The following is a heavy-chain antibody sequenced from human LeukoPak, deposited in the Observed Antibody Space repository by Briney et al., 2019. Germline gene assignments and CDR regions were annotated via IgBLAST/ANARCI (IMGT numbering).Heavy chain of an antibody. CDR2: INPNSGGT. J-gene: IGHJ4*02. D-gene: IGHD5-18*01. Sequence: ASVKVSCKASGYTFTSYDINWVRQATGQGLEWMGWINPNSGGTNYAQKFQGRVTMTRDTSISTAYMEVRSLRSDDTAVYYCARDLYNYGHLGPLHSWGQGTLVTVSS. CDR3: ARDLYNYGHLGPLHS. V-gene: IGHV1-2*02. CDR1: GYTFTSYD.